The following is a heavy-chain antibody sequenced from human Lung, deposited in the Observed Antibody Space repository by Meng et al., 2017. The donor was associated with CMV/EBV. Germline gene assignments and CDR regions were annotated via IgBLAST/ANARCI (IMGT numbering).Heavy chain of an antibody. CDR2: ISGSTPDK. D-gene: IGHD6-19*01. V-gene: IGHV3-21*01. Sequence: GGSLRLSCAASGFIFNNHAMNWVRQAPGKGLEWVSAISGSTPDKWYADSVRGRFTISSDNAKNSLYLEMSSLRAEDTAAYFWARGSVGYYGMDVWGQGTTVTVSS. J-gene: IGHJ6*02. CDR1: GFIFNNHA. CDR3: ARGSVGYYGMDV.